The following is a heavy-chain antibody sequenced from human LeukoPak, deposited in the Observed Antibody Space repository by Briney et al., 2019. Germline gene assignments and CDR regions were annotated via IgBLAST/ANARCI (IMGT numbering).Heavy chain of an antibody. D-gene: IGHD2-8*01. V-gene: IGHV3-48*04. CDR3: ARDTVNGPFVISLDY. Sequence: GGSLRLSCAASGFTFSSHAMSWVRQAPGKGLEWVSHISSGGNTEYYVDSVRGRFSMSRDNPKNLLFLQMNSLRAEDTAVYYCARDTVNGPFVISLDYWGQGALVTVSS. J-gene: IGHJ4*02. CDR1: GFTFSSHA. CDR2: ISSGGNTE.